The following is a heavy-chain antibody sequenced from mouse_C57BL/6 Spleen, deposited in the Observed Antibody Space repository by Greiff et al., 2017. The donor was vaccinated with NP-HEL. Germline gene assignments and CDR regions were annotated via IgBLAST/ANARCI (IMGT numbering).Heavy chain of an antibody. J-gene: IGHJ2*01. Sequence: EVQGVESGAELVRPGASVKLSCTASGFNIKDDYMHWVKQRPEQGLEWIGWIEPENGDTEYASKFQGKATITADTSSNTAYLQLSSLTSEDTAVYYCTTLTGTYYFDYWGQGTTLTVSS. CDR2: IEPENGDT. CDR3: TTLTGTYYFDY. D-gene: IGHD4-1*01. V-gene: IGHV14-4*01. CDR1: GFNIKDDY.